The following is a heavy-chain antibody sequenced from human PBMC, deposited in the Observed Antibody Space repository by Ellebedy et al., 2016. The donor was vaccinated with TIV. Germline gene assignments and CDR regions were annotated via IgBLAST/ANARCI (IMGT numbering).Heavy chain of an antibody. CDR2: ISSSSSTI. CDR1: GFTFSDYY. D-gene: IGHD4-17*01. CDR3: ARTYGDYKGVAFDI. V-gene: IGHV3-11*04. Sequence: GESLKISXAASGFTFSDYYMSWIRQAPGKGLEWVSYISSSSSTIYYADSVKSRFTISRDNAKNSLYLQMNSLRAEDTAVYYCARTYGDYKGVAFDIWGQGTMVTVSS. J-gene: IGHJ3*02.